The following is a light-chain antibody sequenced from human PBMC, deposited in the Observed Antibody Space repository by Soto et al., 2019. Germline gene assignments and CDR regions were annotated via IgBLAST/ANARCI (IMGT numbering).Light chain of an antibody. V-gene: IGLV2-14*01. CDR2: DVS. CDR3: SSYTSSSTYV. CDR1: SSDVGVYYY. J-gene: IGLJ1*01. Sequence: QSVLTQPASVSGSPGQSIAISCTGTSSDVGVYYYVSWYQQHPGEAPKLMIYDVSSRPSGVSDRFSGSKSGNTASLTISGLQAEDEADYYCSSYTSSSTYVFGTGTKVTVL.